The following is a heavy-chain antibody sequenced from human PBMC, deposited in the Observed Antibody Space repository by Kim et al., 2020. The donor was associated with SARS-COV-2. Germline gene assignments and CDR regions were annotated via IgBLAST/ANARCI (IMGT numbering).Heavy chain of an antibody. CDR1: GVSINTNTYY. J-gene: IGHJ5*01. V-gene: IGHV4-39*07. D-gene: IGHD3-9*01. CDR2: LYYTGST. CDR3: AGDRVFGPSLIGSRNWFDS. Sequence: SETLSLTCTVSGVSINTNTYYWGWIRQSPGKGLEWIGSLYYTGSTYYNPSLKSRVTISGDMSNNQFSLRVDSVTAADTAVYYCAGDRVFGPSLIGSRNWFDSWGQGVLVTVSS.